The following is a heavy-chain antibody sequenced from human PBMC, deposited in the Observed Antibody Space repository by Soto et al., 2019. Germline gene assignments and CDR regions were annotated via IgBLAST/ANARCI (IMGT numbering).Heavy chain of an antibody. CDR1: GFTSSTYW. Sequence: HPGGSLRLSCAASGFTSSTYWMSWVRQAPGKGLEWVANIKQDGSEKYYVDSVKGRFTISRDNAKNSLYLQMNSLRAEDTAVYYCARDETYYYGPGPVGGQGTLVTVSS. CDR3: ARDETYYYGPGPV. V-gene: IGHV3-7*01. CDR2: IKQDGSEK. J-gene: IGHJ4*02. D-gene: IGHD3-10*01.